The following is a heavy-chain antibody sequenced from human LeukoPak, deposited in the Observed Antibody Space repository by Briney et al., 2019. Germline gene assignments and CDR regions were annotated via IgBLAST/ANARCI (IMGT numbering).Heavy chain of an antibody. V-gene: IGHV3-23*01. Sequence: PGGSLRLSCAGSGFPFSIYGMNWVRQAPGKGLEWVSGISPGGGPTYYADSVKGRFTISRDDSKNTLYLQMNNLRAEDTAVYYCAGEYYYDSSGIIWGQGTLVTVSS. J-gene: IGHJ4*02. D-gene: IGHD3-22*01. CDR2: ISPGGGPT. CDR1: GFPFSIYG. CDR3: AGEYYYDSSGII.